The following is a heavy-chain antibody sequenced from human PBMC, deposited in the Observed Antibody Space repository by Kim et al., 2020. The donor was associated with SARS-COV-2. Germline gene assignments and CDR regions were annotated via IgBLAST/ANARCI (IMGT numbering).Heavy chain of an antibody. D-gene: IGHD3-22*01. Sequence: GGSLRLSCAASGFTFSRYSMNWVRQAPGTGLEWVSSISRSSSYIYYADSVKGRFTISRDNAKNSLYLQMNSLRAEDTAVYYFARDSYYYGSGDTGNPHRNYWCQGTLVTVSS. CDR1: GFTFSRYS. CDR2: ISRSSSYI. J-gene: IGHJ4*02. CDR3: ARDSYYYGSGDTGNPHRNY. V-gene: IGHV3-21*01.